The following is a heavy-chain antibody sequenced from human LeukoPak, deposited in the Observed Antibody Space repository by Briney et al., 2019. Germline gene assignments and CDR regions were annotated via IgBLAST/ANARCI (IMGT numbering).Heavy chain of an antibody. V-gene: IGHV1-2*02. CDR1: GYTFTGFY. Sequence: ASVKVSCKASGYTFTGFYMHWVRQAPGQGLEWMGWINPNSGGTNYAQKFQGRVTMTRDTSISTAYMELSRLRSDDTAVYYCARTGDYANWGSAGMNYLDYWGQGTLVTVSS. J-gene: IGHJ4*02. CDR2: INPNSGGT. D-gene: IGHD7-27*01. CDR3: ARTGDYANWGSAGMNYLDY.